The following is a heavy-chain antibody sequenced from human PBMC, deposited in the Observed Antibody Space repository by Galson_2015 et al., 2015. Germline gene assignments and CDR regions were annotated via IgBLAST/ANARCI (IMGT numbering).Heavy chain of an antibody. Sequence: SLRLSCAASGFTFSSYWMHWVRQAPGKGLVWVSRINSDGSSTSYADSVKGRFTISRDNAKNTLYLQMNSLRAEDTAVYYCARDISRVAVAGYSWDYGGQGTLVTVSS. CDR2: INSDGSST. J-gene: IGHJ4*02. V-gene: IGHV3-74*01. D-gene: IGHD6-19*01. CDR1: GFTFSSYW. CDR3: ARDISRVAVAGYSWDY.